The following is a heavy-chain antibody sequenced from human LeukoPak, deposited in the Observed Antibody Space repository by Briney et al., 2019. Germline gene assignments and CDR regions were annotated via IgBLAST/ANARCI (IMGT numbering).Heavy chain of an antibody. Sequence: GGSLRLSCAASGFTFSSYWMNWVRQAPGKGLVWVSRIASDGSSTTYADSVKGRFSISRDNAKNTLYLQMNSLRVEDTAVYYCARELYSYGSKYFDYWGQGTLVTVSS. CDR3: ARELYSYGSKYFDY. D-gene: IGHD5-18*01. CDR2: IASDGSST. J-gene: IGHJ4*02. CDR1: GFTFSSYW. V-gene: IGHV3-74*01.